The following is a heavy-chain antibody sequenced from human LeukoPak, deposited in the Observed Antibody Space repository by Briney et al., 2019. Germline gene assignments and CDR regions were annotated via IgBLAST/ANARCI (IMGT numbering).Heavy chain of an antibody. CDR2: IYYSGST. D-gene: IGHD3-10*01. CDR1: GCSISSYY. Sequence: PSETLSLTCTVSGCSISSYYWSWIRQPPGKGLEWIGYIYYSGSTNYNPSLKSRVTISVDTSKNQFSLKLSSVTAADTAVYYCASTYYGSGSYYGWFDPWGQGTLVTVSS. V-gene: IGHV4-59*01. J-gene: IGHJ5*02. CDR3: ASTYYGSGSYYGWFDP.